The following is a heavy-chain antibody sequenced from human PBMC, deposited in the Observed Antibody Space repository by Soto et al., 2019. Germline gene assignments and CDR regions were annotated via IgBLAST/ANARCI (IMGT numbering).Heavy chain of an antibody. CDR3: ARDDYPYYDDSSGYHFDY. V-gene: IGHV3-23*01. Sequence: GGSLRLSCAGSGFTFSTYLMSWVRQAPGKGLEWVSTLTGSGSVTFYADSVKGRFTISRDNAKNSLYLQMNSLRAEDTAVYYCARDDYPYYDDSSGYHFDYWGQGVLVTVPS. CDR2: LTGSGSVT. CDR1: GFTFSTYL. J-gene: IGHJ4*02. D-gene: IGHD3-22*01.